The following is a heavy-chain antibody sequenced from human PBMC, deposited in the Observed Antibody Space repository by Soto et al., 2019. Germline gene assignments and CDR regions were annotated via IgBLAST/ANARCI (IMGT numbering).Heavy chain of an antibody. V-gene: IGHV3-23*01. CDR3: AKDTSSSPSYMDV. D-gene: IGHD2-2*01. Sequence: EVQVLESGGGLVQPGGSLRLSCAASGFTFSNFAMSWVRHAPGTGLEWVSEISGSTGSTYYADSVKGRFTISRDNSKNTLHLQMNSLRAEDTAVYYCAKDTSSSPSYMDVWGKGTTVTVSS. CDR2: ISGSTGST. J-gene: IGHJ6*03. CDR1: GFTFSNFA.